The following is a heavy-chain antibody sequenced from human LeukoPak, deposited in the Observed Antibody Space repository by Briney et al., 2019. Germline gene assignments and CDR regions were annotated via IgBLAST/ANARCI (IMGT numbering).Heavy chain of an antibody. Sequence: PGGSLRLSCAASGFTVSSNYMSWVRQAPGKGLEWVSVTYSGGSTYYADSVKGRFTISRDNSKNTLYLQMNSLRAEDTAVYYCARGASYYYMDVWGKGTTVTVSS. CDR1: GFTVSSNY. CDR2: TYSGGST. CDR3: ARGASYYYMDV. V-gene: IGHV3-53*01. J-gene: IGHJ6*03. D-gene: IGHD4/OR15-4a*01.